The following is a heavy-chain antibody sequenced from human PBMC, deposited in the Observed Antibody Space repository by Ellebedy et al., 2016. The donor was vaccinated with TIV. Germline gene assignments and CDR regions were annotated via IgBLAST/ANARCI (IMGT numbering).Heavy chain of an antibody. D-gene: IGHD4-17*01. Sequence: SETLSLXCTVSGGSISSGGYYWSWIRQPPGKGLEWIGYIYYSGSTNYNPSLKSRVTISVDTSKNQFSLKLSSVTAADTAVYYCAKKVDGDYGDWYFDLWGRGTLVTVSS. CDR2: IYYSGST. CDR3: AKKVDGDYGDWYFDL. J-gene: IGHJ2*01. CDR1: GGSISSGGYY. V-gene: IGHV4-61*08.